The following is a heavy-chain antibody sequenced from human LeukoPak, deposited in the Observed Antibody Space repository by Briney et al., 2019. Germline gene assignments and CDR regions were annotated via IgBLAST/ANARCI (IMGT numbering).Heavy chain of an antibody. J-gene: IGHJ5*02. Sequence: ASVKVSCKASGYTFTSYDINWVRQATGQGLECMGWMNPNSGNTGYAQKFQGRVTMTRNTSISTAYMELSSLRSEDTAVYYCARGRRQWLACNWFDPWGQGTLVTVSS. CDR3: ARGRRQWLACNWFDP. CDR1: GYTFTSYD. D-gene: IGHD6-19*01. V-gene: IGHV1-8*01. CDR2: MNPNSGNT.